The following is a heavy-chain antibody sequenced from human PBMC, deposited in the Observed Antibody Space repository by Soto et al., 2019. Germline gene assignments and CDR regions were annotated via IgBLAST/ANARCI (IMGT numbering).Heavy chain of an antibody. V-gene: IGHV1-8*01. CDR3: ARGHRNWGVDY. J-gene: IGHJ4*02. D-gene: IGHD7-27*01. CDR1: GYTFTSYD. Sequence: GASVKVSCKAAGYTFTSYDINWVRQATGQDFEWMGWMNPNSGNTAYAQKFQGRVTMTRDTSKSTAFMELSSLTSEDTAVYYCARGHRNWGVDYWGQGTLVTVSS. CDR2: MNPNSGNT.